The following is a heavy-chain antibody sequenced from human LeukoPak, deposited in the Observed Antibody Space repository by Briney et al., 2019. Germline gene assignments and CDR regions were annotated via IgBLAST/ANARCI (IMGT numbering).Heavy chain of an antibody. CDR2: IDPSGGST. D-gene: IGHD3-10*01. V-gene: IGHV1-46*02. Sequence: ASVKVSCKASAYTFNSYLLHWVRQAPGQGLEWMGTIDPSGGSTDYAQRFQGRVTLTRDTSTNTVYMELSSLTSDDTAVYYCARDLGLRGVTNWFDPWGQGTPVTVSS. J-gene: IGHJ5*02. CDR3: ARDLGLRGVTNWFDP. CDR1: AYTFNSYL.